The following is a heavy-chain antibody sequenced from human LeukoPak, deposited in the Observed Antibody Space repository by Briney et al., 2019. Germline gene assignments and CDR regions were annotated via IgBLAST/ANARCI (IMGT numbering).Heavy chain of an antibody. J-gene: IGHJ6*03. V-gene: IGHV3-11*01. CDR2: ISSSGSTI. CDR3: AREGFFPYYYYMDV. CDR1: GFTFSDYY. Sequence: GGSLRLSCAASGFTFSDYYMSWIRQAPGKGLEWVSYISSSGSTIYYADSVKGRFTISRDNAKNSLYLQMNSLRAEDTAVYYCAREGFFPYYYYMDVWGKGTTVTISS.